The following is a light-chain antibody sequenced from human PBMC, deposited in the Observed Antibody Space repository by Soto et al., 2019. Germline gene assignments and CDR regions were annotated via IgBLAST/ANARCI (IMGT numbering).Light chain of an antibody. CDR3: SSFTTVNPSVV. V-gene: IGLV2-14*03. CDR2: DVT. CDR1: RSDVGGYNY. Sequence: QSVLTQPASVSGFPGQSITISCTGSRSDVGGYNYVSWYQQHPAKAPKMIIYDVTSRPSGVPNRFSGSKSGNTASLTISGLQAEDEADYYGSSFTTVNPSVVFGRGTKLTVL. J-gene: IGLJ2*01.